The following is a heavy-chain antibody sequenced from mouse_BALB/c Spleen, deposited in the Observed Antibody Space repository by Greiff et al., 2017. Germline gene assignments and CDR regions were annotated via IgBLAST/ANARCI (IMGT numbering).Heavy chain of an antibody. CDR3: ARGGYYGPDYFDY. CDR1: GYTFTSYV. V-gene: IGHV1-14*01. J-gene: IGHJ2*01. D-gene: IGHD1-2*01. Sequence: EVKLVESGPELVKPGASVKMSCTASGYTFTSYVMHWVKQKPGQGLEWIGYINPYNDGTKYNEKFKGKATLTSDKSSSTAYMELSSLTSEDSAVYYCARGGYYGPDYFDYWGQGTTLTVSS. CDR2: INPYNDGT.